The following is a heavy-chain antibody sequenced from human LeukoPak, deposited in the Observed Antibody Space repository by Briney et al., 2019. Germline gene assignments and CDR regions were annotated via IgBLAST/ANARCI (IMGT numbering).Heavy chain of an antibody. J-gene: IGHJ4*02. CDR1: GLTFSSYA. D-gene: IGHD1-20*01. CDR3: ASGDNFYFDY. V-gene: IGHV3-23*01. Sequence: PGGSLRLSCAASGLTFSSYAMSWVRQAPGKGLEWVSSISGTGGSTYYADSVKGRFTISRDNSKNTLYLQMNSLRAEDTAVYYCASGDNFYFDYWGQGTLVTVSS. CDR2: ISGTGGST.